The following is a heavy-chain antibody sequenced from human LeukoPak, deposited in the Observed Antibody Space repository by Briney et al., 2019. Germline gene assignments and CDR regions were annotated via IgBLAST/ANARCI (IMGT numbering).Heavy chain of an antibody. D-gene: IGHD5-18*01. CDR2: IDPSDSET. CDR1: GYSFTTYW. J-gene: IGHJ4*02. V-gene: IGHV5-51*01. CDR3: ARQTAMGRSGDY. Sequence: RAGESLKISCKASGYSFTTYWIGWVRQMPGKGLEWMGIIDPSDSETRYTPSFEGQVTISADKSLTTAYLQWNSLKASDTALYYCARQTAMGRSGDYWGQGTLVTVPS.